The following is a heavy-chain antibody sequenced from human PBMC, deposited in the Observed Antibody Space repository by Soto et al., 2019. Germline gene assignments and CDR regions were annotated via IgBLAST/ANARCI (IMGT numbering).Heavy chain of an antibody. CDR3: ARDGITPLTGYSSGWYLGY. V-gene: IGHV3-33*01. J-gene: IGHJ4*02. D-gene: IGHD6-19*01. CDR1: GFTFGSYG. Sequence: QVQLVESGGGVVQTGRSLRLSCAASGFTFGSYGMHWVRQAPGKGLEWVAVIWYDGSNKYYADSVKGRFTISRDNSKNTLYLQMNSLRAEDTAVYYCARDGITPLTGYSSGWYLGYWGQGTLVTVSS. CDR2: IWYDGSNK.